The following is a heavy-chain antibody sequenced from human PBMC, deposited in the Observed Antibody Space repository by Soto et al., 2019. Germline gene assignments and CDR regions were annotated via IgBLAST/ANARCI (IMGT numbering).Heavy chain of an antibody. J-gene: IGHJ5*02. CDR3: SRNPYGSGLFDP. CDR1: GYNFIDYD. D-gene: IGHD6-19*01. V-gene: IGHV1-8*01. Sequence: QVQLVQSGAEVKKPGASVKVSCKASGYNFIDYDINWMRQSTGQGREWMGWMTPNSGNTGYAQKFQGRVTLTRDTSRGTAYMELSSLKTEYTAVYYCSRNPYGSGLFDPWGQGTLVTVSS. CDR2: MTPNSGNT.